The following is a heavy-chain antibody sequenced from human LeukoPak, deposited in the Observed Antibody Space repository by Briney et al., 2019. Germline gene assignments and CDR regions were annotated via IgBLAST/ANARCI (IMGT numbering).Heavy chain of an antibody. CDR2: ISDSGGCT. CDR1: GFPFSSYA. Sequence: PGGSLRLSCSASGFPFSSYAMHWVRQAPGEGLEYVSAISDSGGCTYYADSVKGRFTISRENYKNTLYLQMRSLRAEDTAVYFCVRGYSFGPYGMDVWGQGTTVTVSS. CDR3: VRGYSFGPYGMDV. J-gene: IGHJ6*02. D-gene: IGHD2-15*01. V-gene: IGHV3-64D*09.